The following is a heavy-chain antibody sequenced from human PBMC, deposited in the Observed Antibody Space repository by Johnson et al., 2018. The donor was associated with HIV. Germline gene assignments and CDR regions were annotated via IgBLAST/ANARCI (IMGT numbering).Heavy chain of an antibody. Sequence: QMLLVESGGGVVQPGRSLRLSCAASGFTFSSYGMHWVRQAPGKGLEWVAVISYDGSNKYYVDSVKGRFTISRDNSKNTLYLQMNSLRAEDTAVYYCAKGDCSGGSCYSFTDAFDIWGQGTMVTVSS. CDR2: ISYDGSNK. V-gene: IGHV3-30*18. J-gene: IGHJ3*02. CDR3: AKGDCSGGSCYSFTDAFDI. D-gene: IGHD2-15*01. CDR1: GFTFSSYG.